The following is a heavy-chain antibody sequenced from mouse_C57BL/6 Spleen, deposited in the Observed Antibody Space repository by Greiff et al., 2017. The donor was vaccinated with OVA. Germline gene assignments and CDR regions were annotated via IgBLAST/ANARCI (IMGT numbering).Heavy chain of an antibody. CDR2: IYPRSGNT. CDR3: AGGEDYGAKYYAMDY. J-gene: IGHJ4*01. V-gene: IGHV1-81*01. CDR1: GYTFTSYG. Sequence: QVQLQQSGAELVRPGASVKLSCKASGYTFTSYGISWVKQRPGQGLEWIGEIYPRSGNTYYNEKFKGKATLTADKSSSTAYMELRSLTSEDSAVYFGAGGEDYGAKYYAMDYWGQGTSVTVSS. D-gene: IGHD1-1*02.